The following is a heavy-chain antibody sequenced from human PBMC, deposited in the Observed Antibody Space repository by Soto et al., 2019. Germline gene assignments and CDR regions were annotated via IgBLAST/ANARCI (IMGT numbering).Heavy chain of an antibody. CDR3: AKISTTSYFDF. J-gene: IGHJ4*02. CDR2: IRRKANSYTT. V-gene: IGHV3-72*01. Sequence: GGSLRLSCAASGFTFSDHYMDWVRQVPGKGLEWVGRIRRKANSYTTEYAASVKGRFTISRDDSKNSMYLQMNSLKTEDTAVYFCAKISTTSYFDFWGQGTLVTVSS. CDR1: GFTFSDHY. D-gene: IGHD4-17*01.